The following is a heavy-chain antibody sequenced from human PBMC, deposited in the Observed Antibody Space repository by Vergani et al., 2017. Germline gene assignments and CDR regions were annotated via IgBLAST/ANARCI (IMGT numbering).Heavy chain of an antibody. D-gene: IGHD3-10*02. V-gene: IGHV4-61*01. CDR1: GGSVSSGSYY. CDR2: INYSGST. CDR3: ANPGSGVRTIRKYYYMDV. J-gene: IGHJ6*03. Sequence: QVQLQESGPGLVKPSETLSLTCTVSGGSVSSGSYYWSWIRQPPGKGLEWIWYINYSGSTNYNPSLKSRVTISVDTSKSQFSLKLSSVTAADTAVYYCANPGSGVRTIRKYYYMDVWGKGTTVTVSS.